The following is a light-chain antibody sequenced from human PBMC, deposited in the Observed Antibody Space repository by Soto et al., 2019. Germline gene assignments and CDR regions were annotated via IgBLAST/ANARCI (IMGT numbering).Light chain of an antibody. CDR3: QTWGTGIHGV. V-gene: IGLV4-69*01. Sequence: QPVLTQSPSASASLGASVKLTCTLSSGHSSYAIAWHQQQPEKGPRYLMKLNSDGSHSKGDGIPDRFSGSSSGAERYLTISSLQSDDEADYYCQTWGTGIHGVFGGGTKVTVL. CDR2: LNSDGSH. CDR1: SGHSSYA. J-gene: IGLJ3*02.